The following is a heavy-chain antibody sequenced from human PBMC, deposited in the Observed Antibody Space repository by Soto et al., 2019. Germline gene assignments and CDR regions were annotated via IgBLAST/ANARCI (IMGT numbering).Heavy chain of an antibody. CDR1: GGSISSSSYY. CDR2: IYYSGST. D-gene: IGHD6-13*01. Sequence: SETLSLTCTVSGGSISSSSYYWGWIRQPPGKGLEWIGSIYYSGSTYYNPSLKSRVTISVDTSKNQFSLKLSSVTAADTAVYYCARHSEQQLVSFQHWGQDTLVTVSS. J-gene: IGHJ1*01. CDR3: ARHSEQQLVSFQH. V-gene: IGHV4-39*01.